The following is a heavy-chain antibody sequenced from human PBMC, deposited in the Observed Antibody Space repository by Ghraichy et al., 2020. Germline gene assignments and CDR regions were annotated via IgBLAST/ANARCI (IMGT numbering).Heavy chain of an antibody. CDR3: ARGVPSGVDWLDP. J-gene: IGHJ5*02. CDR1: GFTFNTYW. CDR2: INPDGSEK. Sequence: GGSLRLSCTASGFTFNTYWMIWVRQAPGKGLEWVASINPDGSEKYYVDSVKGRFTISRDNAKDSLCLQVSRLRDDDTALYYCARGVPSGVDWLDPWGQGTLVIVSS. V-gene: IGHV3-7*03. D-gene: IGHD3-10*01.